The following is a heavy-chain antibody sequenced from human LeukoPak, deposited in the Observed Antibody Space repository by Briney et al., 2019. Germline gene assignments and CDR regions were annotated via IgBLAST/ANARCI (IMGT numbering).Heavy chain of an antibody. D-gene: IGHD3-22*01. CDR3: ARVYYESSDGYGMDV. CDR2: IKQDESEK. V-gene: IGHV3-7*04. Sequence: SGGSLSLSCAASGFTFRNFWMSWVRQAPGKGLEWVANIKQDESEKYYVDSVKGRFSISRDNAKSSMYLQMNSLRVEDTAVYYCARVYYESSDGYGMDVWGEGPTVTVSS. J-gene: IGHJ6*01. CDR1: GFTFRNFW.